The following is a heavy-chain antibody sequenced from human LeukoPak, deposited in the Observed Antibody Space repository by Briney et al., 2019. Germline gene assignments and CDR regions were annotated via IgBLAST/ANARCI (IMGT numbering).Heavy chain of an antibody. CDR3: AGTQFGEVIVLDY. CDR1: GYSISSGYY. CDR2: IYHSGST. J-gene: IGHJ4*02. D-gene: IGHD3-16*02. V-gene: IGHV4-38-2*01. Sequence: SETLSLTCAVSGYSISSGYYWGWIRQPPGKGLEWIGSIYHSGSTYYNPSLKSRVTISVDTSKNQFSLKLSSVTAADTAVYYCAGTQFGEVIVLDYWGQGTLVTVSS.